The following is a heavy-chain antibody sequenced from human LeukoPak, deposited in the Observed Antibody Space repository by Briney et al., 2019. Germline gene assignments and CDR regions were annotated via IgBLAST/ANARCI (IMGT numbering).Heavy chain of an antibody. CDR1: GFTFSCYW. CDR3: ARGRYCSGGSCYWEYNWFDP. Sequence: PGGSPRLSCAASGFTFSCYWMHWVRQAPGKGLVWVSRINSDGSSTSYADSVKGRFTISRDNAKNTLYLQMNSLRAEDTAVYYCARGRYCSGGSCYWEYNWFDPWGQGTLVTVSS. J-gene: IGHJ5*02. D-gene: IGHD2-15*01. CDR2: INSDGSST. V-gene: IGHV3-74*01.